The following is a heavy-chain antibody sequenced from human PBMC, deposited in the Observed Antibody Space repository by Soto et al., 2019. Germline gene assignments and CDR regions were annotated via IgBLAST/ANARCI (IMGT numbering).Heavy chain of an antibody. D-gene: IGHD6-13*01. V-gene: IGHV3-33*01. CDR2: IWNDGSYK. Sequence: QVQLAESGGGVAQPGSSLRLSCVASGFTFSRYGMHWVRQAPGKGLEWVSGIWNDGSYKDYEESVKGRFSVSRDNSKNTLYPKMKGLRAENRVVFYWARSFGMAGRYFYYSGWDVGGQGPRVTV. J-gene: IGHJ6*02. CDR3: ARSFGMAGRYFYYSGWDV. CDR1: GFTFSRYG.